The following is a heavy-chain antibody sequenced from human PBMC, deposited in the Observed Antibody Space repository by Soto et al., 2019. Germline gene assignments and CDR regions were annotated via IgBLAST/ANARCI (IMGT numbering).Heavy chain of an antibody. D-gene: IGHD6-13*01. Sequence: VQLVQSGAEVKKPGASVKVSCKASGYTFNSYGISWVRQAPGQGLEWMGWISAHNGNTNYAQKLQGRVTMTTETSTSTAYMELMSLRSDETAVDYCAREWAAAGPFDYWGQGTLVTVSS. CDR3: AREWAAAGPFDY. V-gene: IGHV1-18*01. J-gene: IGHJ4*02. CDR2: ISAHNGNT. CDR1: GYTFNSYG.